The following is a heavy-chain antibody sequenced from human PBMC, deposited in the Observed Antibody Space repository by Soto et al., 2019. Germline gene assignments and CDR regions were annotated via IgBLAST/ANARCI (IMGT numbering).Heavy chain of an antibody. CDR2: IYYSGST. CDR1: GGSISSSSYY. V-gene: IGHV4-39*01. CDR3: ARLRGGGYYSYYFDY. J-gene: IGHJ4*02. D-gene: IGHD3-3*01. Sequence: SETLSLTCTVSGGSISSSSYYWGWIRQPPGKGLEWIGSIYYSGSTYYNPSLKSRVTISVDTSKNQFSLKLSSVTAADTAVYYCARLRGGGYYSYYFDYWGQATLVTVSS.